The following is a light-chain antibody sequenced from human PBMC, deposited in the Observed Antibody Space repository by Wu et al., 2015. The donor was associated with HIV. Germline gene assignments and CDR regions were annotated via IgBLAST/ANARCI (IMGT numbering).Light chain of an antibody. V-gene: IGKV1-39*01. CDR3: QQSYSTSSLT. CDR1: QSISSY. J-gene: IGKJ4*01. Sequence: DIQMTQSPSSLSASVGDRVTITCRASQSISSYLNWYQQKPGKAPKLLIYAASSLQSGVPSRFSGSGSGTDFTLTISSLQPEDFATYYCQQSYSTSSLTFGGETKVEIK. CDR2: AAS.